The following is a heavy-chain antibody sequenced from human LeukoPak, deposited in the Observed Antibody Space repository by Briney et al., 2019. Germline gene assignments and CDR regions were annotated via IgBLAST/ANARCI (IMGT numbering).Heavy chain of an antibody. CDR3: ARGNVAAAGLRYFYYGMDV. D-gene: IGHD6-13*01. CDR1: GGSFSISY. CDR2: IYHSGGA. V-gene: IGHV4-34*01. J-gene: IGHJ6*02. Sequence: SETLSLTCGVSGGSFSISYWSWIRQPPGKGLEWIGQIYHSGGANYNPSLRSRVTISIDTSKNQLSLRLSSVTAADTAVYYCARGNVAAAGLRYFYYGMDVWGQGTTVTVSS.